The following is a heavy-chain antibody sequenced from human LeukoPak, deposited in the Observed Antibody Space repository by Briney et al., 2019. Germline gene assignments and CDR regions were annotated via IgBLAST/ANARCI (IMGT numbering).Heavy chain of an antibody. CDR2: INPSGGST. CDR3: ATMPSGGKDDY. V-gene: IGHV1-46*01. CDR1: GYTFTSYY. J-gene: IGHJ4*02. D-gene: IGHD2-2*01. Sequence: ASVKVSCKASGYTFTSYYMHWVRQAPGQGLEWMGIINPSGGSTSYAQKFQGRVTMTRDTSTSTVYMELSSLRSEDTAVYYCATMPSGGKDDYWGQGILVTVSS.